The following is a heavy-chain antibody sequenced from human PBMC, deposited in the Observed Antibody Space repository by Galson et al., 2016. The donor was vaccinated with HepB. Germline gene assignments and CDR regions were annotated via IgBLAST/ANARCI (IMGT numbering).Heavy chain of an antibody. CDR1: GNSFTIYG. D-gene: IGHD4-17*01. Sequence: SVKVSCKGYGNSFTIYGISWVRQAPGQGLEWMGLIKPHSGGTKYAQKFQGRVTLTRDTSTSTVYMELTSLRSDDTAVYFCAREFNRHTVTTFYYYGMDVGGQGTTVTVSS. J-gene: IGHJ6*02. CDR3: AREFNRHTVTTFYYYGMDV. V-gene: IGHV1-2*02. CDR2: IKPHSGGT.